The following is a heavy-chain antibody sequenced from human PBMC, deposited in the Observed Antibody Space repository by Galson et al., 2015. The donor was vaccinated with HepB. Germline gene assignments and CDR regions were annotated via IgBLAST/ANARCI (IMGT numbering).Heavy chain of an antibody. Sequence: SLRLSCAASGFTFSTYGMHWVRQAPGQGLEWVALTWFDGSNKNYADSVKGRFTISRDNSKNTLYLQMNSLRAEDTAVYYCARDLSSSYYYFDFWGQGTLVTVSS. CDR3: ARDLSSSYYYFDF. CDR2: TWFDGSNK. CDR1: GFTFSTYG. V-gene: IGHV3-33*01. D-gene: IGHD6-13*01. J-gene: IGHJ4*02.